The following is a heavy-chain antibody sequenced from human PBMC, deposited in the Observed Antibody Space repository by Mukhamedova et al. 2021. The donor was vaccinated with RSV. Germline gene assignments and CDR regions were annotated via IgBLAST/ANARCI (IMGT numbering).Heavy chain of an antibody. CDR2: ISYDGSNK. CDR1: TYA. J-gene: IGHJ4*02. D-gene: IGHD3-3*01. CDR3: ARGVDFWSGTSPFFDY. Sequence: TYAMHWVRQAPGKGLEWVGVISYDGSNKYYVDSVKGRFTISRDNSKNTLYLQMNSLRAEDTAVYYCARGVDFWSGTSPFFDYWGQ. V-gene: IGHV3-30*01.